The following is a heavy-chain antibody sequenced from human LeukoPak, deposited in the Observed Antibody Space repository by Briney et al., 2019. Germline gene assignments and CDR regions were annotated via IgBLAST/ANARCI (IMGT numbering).Heavy chain of an antibody. J-gene: IGHJ4*02. D-gene: IGHD6-13*01. Sequence: GGSLRLSCAASGLTFTNAWMGWVRQTPGKGLEWVGRIKSKTDGGTTDYAAPVKGRFTISVDDSKNTLYLQMNSLKTEDTAVYYCTTDRGIAIRPLFDYWGQGTLVTVSS. CDR3: TTDRGIAIRPLFDY. CDR2: IKSKTDGGTT. CDR1: GLTFTNAW. V-gene: IGHV3-15*01.